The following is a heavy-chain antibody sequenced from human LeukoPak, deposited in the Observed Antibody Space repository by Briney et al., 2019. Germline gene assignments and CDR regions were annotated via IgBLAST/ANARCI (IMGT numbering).Heavy chain of an antibody. D-gene: IGHD1-7*01. CDR2: IDWDDDK. J-gene: IGHJ4*02. Sequence: SGPTLVNPTQTLTLTCTFSGFSLTTSGMRVNWIRQPPGKALGWLARIDWDDDKYYSTSLRTRLTISKDSSKNLVVLTMTNMGPVDTATYYCARLPGGTGNYLFDYWGQGIPVTVSS. CDR1: GFSLTTSGMR. V-gene: IGHV2-70*04. CDR3: ARLPGGTGNYLFDY.